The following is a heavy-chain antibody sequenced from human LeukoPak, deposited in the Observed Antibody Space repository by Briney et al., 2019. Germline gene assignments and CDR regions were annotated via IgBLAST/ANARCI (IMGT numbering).Heavy chain of an antibody. J-gene: IGHJ4*02. CDR3: ARGLIMAVAGRGEFHY. Sequence: SETLSLTCAVYGGSFSGYYWSWIRQPPGKGLEWIGEINHSGSTNHNPSLKSRVTISVDTSKNQFSLKLSSVTAADTAVYYCARGLIMAVAGRGEFHYWGQGTLVTVSS. V-gene: IGHV4-34*01. CDR2: INHSGST. D-gene: IGHD6-13*01. CDR1: GGSFSGYY.